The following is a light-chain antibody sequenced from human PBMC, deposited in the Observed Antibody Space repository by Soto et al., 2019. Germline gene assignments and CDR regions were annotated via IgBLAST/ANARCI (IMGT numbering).Light chain of an antibody. Sequence: EIVLTQSPGTLSLSPGERATLSCRASQSVSSSYLAWYQQKPGQAPRLLIYGASSRATGIPDRFSGSGYGTDFTLTISRLEHEDLAVYYCQQYGSSPRTFGQGTRLEIK. J-gene: IGKJ5*01. V-gene: IGKV3-20*01. CDR3: QQYGSSPRT. CDR2: GAS. CDR1: QSVSSSY.